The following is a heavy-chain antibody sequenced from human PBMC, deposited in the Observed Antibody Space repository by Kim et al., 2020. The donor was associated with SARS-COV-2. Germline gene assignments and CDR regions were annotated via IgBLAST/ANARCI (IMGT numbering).Heavy chain of an antibody. CDR3: AKDGELLIYYYGMDV. CDR1: GFTFSSYA. CDR2: ISGSGGST. D-gene: IGHD1-26*01. J-gene: IGHJ6*02. V-gene: IGHV3-23*01. Sequence: GGSLRLSCAASGFTFSSYAMSWVRQAPGKGLEWVSAISGSGGSTYYADSVKGRFTISRDNSKNTLYLQMNSLRAEDTAVYYCAKDGELLIYYYGMDVWGQGTTVTVSS.